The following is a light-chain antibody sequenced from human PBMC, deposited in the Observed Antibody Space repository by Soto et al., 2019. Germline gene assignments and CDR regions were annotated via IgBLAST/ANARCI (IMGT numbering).Light chain of an antibody. CDR2: DVS. V-gene: IGLV2-14*03. CDR1: SSDVGGNKY. CDR3: SAFTGTTYV. Sequence: QSVLTQPASVSGSPVQSITISCTGTSSDVGGNKYVSWYQHYPGKAPKLMICDVSNRPSGVSNRFSGSKSGNTASLTISGLQAEDEADYYCSAFTGTTYVLGTGTKVTVL. J-gene: IGLJ1*01.